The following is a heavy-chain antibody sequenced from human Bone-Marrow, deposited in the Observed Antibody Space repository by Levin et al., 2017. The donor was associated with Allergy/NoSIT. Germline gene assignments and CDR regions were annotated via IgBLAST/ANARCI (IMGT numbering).Heavy chain of an antibody. D-gene: IGHD5-24*01. CDR3: ARTNSRDGYNYFFDS. J-gene: IGHJ4*02. CDR1: GFRLSSHT. CDR2: IRANGITT. Sequence: LSLPCAASGFRLSSHTMNWVRQAPGKGLEWISFIRANGITTYYADSVRGRFTVSRDDAKNSLYLEMNSLRADDTGVYYCARTNSRDGYNYFFDSWGQGALVTVSS. V-gene: IGHV3-48*03.